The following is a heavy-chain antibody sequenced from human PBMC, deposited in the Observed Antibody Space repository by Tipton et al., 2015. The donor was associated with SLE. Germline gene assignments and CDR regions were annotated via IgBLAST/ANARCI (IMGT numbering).Heavy chain of an antibody. CDR3: ARAPSGRVVGTPTGHGY. Sequence: SLRLSCAASGFTVSSNYMNWVRQAPGKGLEWVSVIYSGGNTNYADSVKGRFTISRDSSKNMLYLQMNSLRTEDTAVYYCARAPSGRVVGTPTGHGYWGQGTLVTVSS. CDR1: GFTVSSNY. V-gene: IGHV3-53*05. D-gene: IGHD1-26*01. CDR2: IYSGGNT. J-gene: IGHJ4*02.